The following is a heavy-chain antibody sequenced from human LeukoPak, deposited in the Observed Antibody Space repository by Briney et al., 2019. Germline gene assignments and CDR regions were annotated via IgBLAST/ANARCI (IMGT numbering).Heavy chain of an antibody. CDR1: GGSISSYY. D-gene: IGHD4-17*01. Sequence: SETLSLTCTVSGGSISSYYWSWIRQPPGKGLEGIGYIYYSGSTNYNPSLKSRVTISVDTSKNQFSLKLSSVTAADTAVYYCARAGYGDYVDYWGQGTLVTVSS. J-gene: IGHJ4*02. V-gene: IGHV4-59*01. CDR3: ARAGYGDYVDY. CDR2: IYYSGST.